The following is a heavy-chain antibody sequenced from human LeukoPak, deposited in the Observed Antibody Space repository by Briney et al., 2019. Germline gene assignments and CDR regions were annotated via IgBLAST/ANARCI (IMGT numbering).Heavy chain of an antibody. D-gene: IGHD3-22*01. Sequence: PSETLSLTCTVSGGSISSSSYYWGWLRQPPGKGLEWIGSIYYSGSTYYNPSLKSRVTISVDTSKNQFSLKLSSVTAADTAVYYCARSITMIPLDAFDIWGQGTVVTVSS. CDR2: IYYSGST. CDR3: ARSITMIPLDAFDI. J-gene: IGHJ3*02. CDR1: GGSISSSSYY. V-gene: IGHV4-39*01.